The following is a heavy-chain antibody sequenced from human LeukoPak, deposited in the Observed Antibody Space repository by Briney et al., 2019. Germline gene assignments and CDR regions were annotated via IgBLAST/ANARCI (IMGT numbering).Heavy chain of an antibody. V-gene: IGHV4-61*02. Sequence: SETLSLTCTVSGGSISSGSYYWSWIRQPAGKGLEWIGRIYTSGSTNYNPSLKSRVTIPVDTSKNQFSLKLSSVTAADTAVYYCARDLRRDGYNFYYYYGMDVWGQGTTVTVSS. D-gene: IGHD5-24*01. CDR1: GGSISSGSYY. J-gene: IGHJ6*02. CDR2: IYTSGST. CDR3: ARDLRRDGYNFYYYYGMDV.